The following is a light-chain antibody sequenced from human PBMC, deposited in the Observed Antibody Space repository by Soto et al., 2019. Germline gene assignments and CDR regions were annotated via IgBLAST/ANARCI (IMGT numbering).Light chain of an antibody. J-gene: IGKJ4*02. CDR3: QQLNSYPLLT. Sequence: DIQLTQSPSFLSASVGDRVTITCPASQGISSYLAWYQQKPGKAPKLLIYAASTLQSGVPSRFSGSGSGTEFTLTISSLQPEDFAAYYCQQLNSYPLLTFGGGTKVEIK. CDR2: AAS. CDR1: QGISSY. V-gene: IGKV1-9*01.